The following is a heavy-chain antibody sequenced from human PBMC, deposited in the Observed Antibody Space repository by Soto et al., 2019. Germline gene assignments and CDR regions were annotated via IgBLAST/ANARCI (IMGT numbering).Heavy chain of an antibody. J-gene: IGHJ5*02. Sequence: GSLRLSCAASGFTFSSYAMSWVRQAPGKGLEWVSDISSGGGNIYYAESVRGRFTVSRDNAKNTLYLQMNSLRAEDTAVYFCARAKSLEYNWFDTWGQGTPVTVSS. CDR2: ISSGGGNI. CDR1: GFTFSSYA. CDR3: ARAKSLEYNWFDT. V-gene: IGHV3-48*03.